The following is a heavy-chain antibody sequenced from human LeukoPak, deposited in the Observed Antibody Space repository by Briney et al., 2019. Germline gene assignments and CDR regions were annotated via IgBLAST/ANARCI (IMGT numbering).Heavy chain of an antibody. CDR3: ARGVRGYSHGSRFDY. D-gene: IGHD5-18*01. CDR1: GFTVSSNY. CDR2: IYGGGRT. Sequence: GGSLRLSCAASGFTVSSNYMSWVRQAPGKGLEWVSIIYGGGRTDYADSVKGRFTISRDSSKNTLYLQMNSLRAEDTAVYYCARGVRGYSHGSRFDYWGQGTLVTVSS. J-gene: IGHJ4*02. V-gene: IGHV3-53*01.